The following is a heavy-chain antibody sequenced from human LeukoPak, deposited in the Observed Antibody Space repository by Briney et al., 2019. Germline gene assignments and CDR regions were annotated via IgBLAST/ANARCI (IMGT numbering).Heavy chain of an antibody. CDR3: TTFSMIVVVIAL. V-gene: IGHV3-15*01. CDR2: IKSKSDGGTT. Sequence: GGSLRLSCVASGFTFSNAWMSWVRQAPGKGLEWVGRIKSKSDGGTTDYAAPVKGRFTISRDDSKNTLYLQMNSLKTEDTAVYYCTTFSMIVVVIALWGQGTLVTVSS. J-gene: IGHJ4*02. CDR1: GFTFSNAW. D-gene: IGHD3-22*01.